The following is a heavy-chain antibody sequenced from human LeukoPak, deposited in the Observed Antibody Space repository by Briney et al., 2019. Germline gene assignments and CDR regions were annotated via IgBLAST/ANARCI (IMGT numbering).Heavy chain of an antibody. Sequence: PGGSLRLSCAASGFTFSSYSMNWVRQAPGKGLEWVSSISSSSSYIYYADSVKGRFTISRDNAKNSLYLQMNSLRAEDTAVYYCARGSIAATDAFDIWGQGTMVTVSS. CDR1: GFTFSSYS. D-gene: IGHD6-13*01. CDR2: ISSSSSYI. CDR3: ARGSIAATDAFDI. V-gene: IGHV3-21*01. J-gene: IGHJ3*02.